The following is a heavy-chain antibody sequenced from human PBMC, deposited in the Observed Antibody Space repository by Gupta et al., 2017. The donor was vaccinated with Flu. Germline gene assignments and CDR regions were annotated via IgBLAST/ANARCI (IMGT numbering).Heavy chain of an antibody. J-gene: IGHJ4*02. CDR1: TDYY. D-gene: IGHD3-16*01. CDR3: VTMGAKTLDI. CDR2: INTYSGAT. Sequence: TDYYIHWVRQAPGQGPEWMGWINTYSGATKYAQKFEGWVTMTRDTSSRTAYLDLRRLRSDDTAVYHCVTMGAKTLDIWGQGTLVNVYS. V-gene: IGHV1-2*04.